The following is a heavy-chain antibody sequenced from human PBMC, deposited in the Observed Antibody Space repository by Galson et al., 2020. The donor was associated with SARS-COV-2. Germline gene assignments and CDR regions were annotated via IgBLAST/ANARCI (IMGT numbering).Heavy chain of an antibody. J-gene: IGHJ6*02. D-gene: IGHD3-10*01. CDR2: VSTDGSNR. Sequence: GGSLRLSCAASGFTFNTFGIHWVRQAPGKGLQWVAFVSTDGSNRFYGDSLKGRFAVSRDNTKKTLYLYLNDLRADDTAIYYCVKGGFYGAGKYTMEVWGRGTTVTVSS. CDR3: VKGGFYGAGKYTMEV. CDR1: GFTFNTFG. V-gene: IGHV3-30*02.